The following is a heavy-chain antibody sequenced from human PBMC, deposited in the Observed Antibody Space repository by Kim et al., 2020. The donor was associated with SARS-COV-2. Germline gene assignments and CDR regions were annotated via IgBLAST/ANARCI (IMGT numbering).Heavy chain of an antibody. CDR1: GFTVSSNY. CDR2: IYSAGNT. V-gene: IGHV3-53*01. J-gene: IGHJ3*02. D-gene: IGHD1-26*01. Sequence: GGSLRLSCAASGFTVSSNYLSWIRQAPGKGLEWVSVIYSAGNTYYAASVKGRFTISRDNSKNTLYLQMNSLRAEDTALYYCVNFNWDLCAVDIWGQGTMVTVSS. CDR3: VNFNWDLCAVDI.